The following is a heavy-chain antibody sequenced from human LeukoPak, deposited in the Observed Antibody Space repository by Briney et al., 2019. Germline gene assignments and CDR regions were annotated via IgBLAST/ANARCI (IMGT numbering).Heavy chain of an antibody. J-gene: IGHJ4*02. D-gene: IGHD5-12*01. CDR3: AREGEAVAIDY. V-gene: IGHV4-34*01. CDR2: INHSGST. CDR1: GGSISGYY. Sequence: PSETLSLTCTVSGGSISGYYWSWIRQPPGKGLEWIGEINHSGSTNYNPSLKSRVTISVDTSKNQFSLKLSSVTAANTAVYYCAREGEAVAIDYWGQGTLVTVSS.